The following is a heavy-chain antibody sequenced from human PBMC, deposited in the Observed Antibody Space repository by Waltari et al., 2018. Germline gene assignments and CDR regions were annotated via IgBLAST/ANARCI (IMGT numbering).Heavy chain of an antibody. CDR3: AKHSGAAPRGFDY. CDR2: IYSGGST. Sequence: EVQLLESGGGLVQPGGSLRLSCAASGFTFSSYAMIWVRQAPGKGLEWVSVIYSGGSTYYADSVKGRFTISRDNSKNTLYLQMNSLRAEDTAVYYCAKHSGAAPRGFDYWGQGTLVTVSS. J-gene: IGHJ4*02. V-gene: IGHV3-23*03. CDR1: GFTFSSYA. D-gene: IGHD6-6*01.